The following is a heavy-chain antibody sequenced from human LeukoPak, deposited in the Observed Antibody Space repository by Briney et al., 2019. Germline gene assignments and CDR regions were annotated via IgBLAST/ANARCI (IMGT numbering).Heavy chain of an antibody. CDR1: GYTFTSYG. CDR2: ISGYGNT. D-gene: IGHD1-7*01. Sequence: EASVQVSCKASGYTFTSYGISWVRQAPGQGLEWMGWISGYGNTKYTQKFQGRLTMTTDTYTNTVNMELRSLRSDDAAVYYCARGGEWNYAFGLWGQGTVVTVSA. V-gene: IGHV1-18*01. CDR3: ARGGEWNYAFGL. J-gene: IGHJ3*01.